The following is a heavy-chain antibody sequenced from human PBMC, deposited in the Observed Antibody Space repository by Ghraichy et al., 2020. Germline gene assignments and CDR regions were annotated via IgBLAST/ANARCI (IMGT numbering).Heavy chain of an antibody. CDR2: ISYGGHT. D-gene: IGHD5-24*01. Sequence: GSLSLTCTVSGGSISPYYWSWIRQPPGKGPEWIGYISYGGHTDYNPSLKSRVTTSIDTSKNQFSLKLTSVTAADTAVYYCTRDRRDGYNYVELWGQGTLVTVSS. CDR1: GGSISPYY. V-gene: IGHV4-59*01. J-gene: IGHJ4*02. CDR3: TRDRRDGYNYVEL.